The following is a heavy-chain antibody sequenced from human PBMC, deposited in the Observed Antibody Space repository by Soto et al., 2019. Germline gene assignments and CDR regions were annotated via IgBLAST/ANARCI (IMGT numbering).Heavy chain of an antibody. D-gene: IGHD5-18*01. J-gene: IGHJ4*02. CDR2: IYYSGST. CDR3: ASLPNYSYGYGNFDY. V-gene: IGHV4-30-4*01. Sequence: SETLSLTCTVSGGSISSGDYYWSWIRQPPGKGLEWIGYIYYSGSTYYNPSLKSRVTISVDTSKNQFSLKLSSVTAADTAVYYCASLPNYSYGYGNFDYWGQGTLVTVSS. CDR1: GGSISSGDYY.